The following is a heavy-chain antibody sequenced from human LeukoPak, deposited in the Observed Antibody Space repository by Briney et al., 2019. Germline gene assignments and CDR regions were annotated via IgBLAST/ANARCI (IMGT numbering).Heavy chain of an antibody. CDR3: TRDHITSWQIDF. CDR1: GFTVSSNY. D-gene: IGHD2-2*01. Sequence: PGGSLRLSCAASGFTVSSNYMSWVRRAPGRGLEWVSHVRPGDGPTTYAESLKGRFTISRDNSKNTVSLQMNSLRVEDTAVYYCTRDHITSWQIDFWGQGTMVTVSS. V-gene: IGHV3-53*01. CDR2: RPGDGPT. J-gene: IGHJ4*02.